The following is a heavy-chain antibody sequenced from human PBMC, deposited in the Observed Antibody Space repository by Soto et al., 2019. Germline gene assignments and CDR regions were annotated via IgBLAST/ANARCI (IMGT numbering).Heavy chain of an antibody. CDR1: GFAISRGYY. J-gene: IGHJ4*02. V-gene: IGHV4-38-2*02. CDR2: IYPSVSS. CDR3: AREKVGTTFFDN. Sequence: SETLSLTCNVSGFAISRGYYWSWVRQPPGKGLEWIGSIYPSVSSYHNPSLESRLTLSIDTWKNQFTLKLASVTAADTALYYCAREKVGTTFFDNWGQGTQVTVSS. D-gene: IGHD1-1*01.